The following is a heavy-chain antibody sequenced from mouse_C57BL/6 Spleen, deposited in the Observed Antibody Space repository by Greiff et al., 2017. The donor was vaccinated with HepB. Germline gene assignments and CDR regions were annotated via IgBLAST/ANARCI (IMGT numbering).Heavy chain of an antibody. D-gene: IGHD2-5*01. CDR3: ARESNYAWYFDV. J-gene: IGHJ1*03. Sequence: VKLMESGPELVKPGASVKISCKASGYAFSSSWMNWVKQRPGKGLEWIGRIYPGDGDTNYNGKFKGKATLTADISSSTAYMQLSSLTSEDSAVYFGARESNYAWYFDVWGTGTTVTVSS. V-gene: IGHV1-82*01. CDR2: IYPGDGDT. CDR1: GYAFSSSW.